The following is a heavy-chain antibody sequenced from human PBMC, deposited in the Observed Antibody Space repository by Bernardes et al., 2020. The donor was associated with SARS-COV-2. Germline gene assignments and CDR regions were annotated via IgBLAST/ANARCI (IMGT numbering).Heavy chain of an antibody. CDR1: GVSFSYYY. D-gene: IGHD4-17*01. CDR2: INHSGST. Sequence: SETLSLTCAVYGVSFSYYYWNWIRQPPGKGLEWSGEINHSGSTIYNPSLKSRVTISVDTSKNQFSLKLSSVTAADTAVYYCARGWSIYGDNSLRTDYFDYWGQGTLVTVSS. J-gene: IGHJ4*02. CDR3: ARGWSIYGDNSLRTDYFDY. V-gene: IGHV4-34*01.